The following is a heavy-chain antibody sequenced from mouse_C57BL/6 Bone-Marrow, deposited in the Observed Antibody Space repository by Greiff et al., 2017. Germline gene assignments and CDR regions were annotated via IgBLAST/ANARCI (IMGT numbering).Heavy chain of an antibody. D-gene: IGHD1-3*01. J-gene: IGHJ1*03. Sequence: EVHLVESGGGLVKPGGSLKLSCAASGFTFSSYAMSWVRQTPEKRLEWVASISDGGSYTYYPDNVKGRFTISRDKAKNNLYLQMSHLKSEDTAVYDCASGATGDGGTSWYFDVWGTGTTVTVSS. CDR1: GFTFSSYA. CDR2: ISDGGSYT. V-gene: IGHV5-4*01. CDR3: ASGATGDGGTSWYFDV.